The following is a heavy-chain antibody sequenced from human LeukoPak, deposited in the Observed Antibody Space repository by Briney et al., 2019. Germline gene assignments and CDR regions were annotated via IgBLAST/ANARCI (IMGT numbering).Heavy chain of an antibody. CDR2: INPNNGAT. V-gene: IGHV1-2*07. Sequence: ASVKVSCKASGYTFTGYYLHWMRQAPGQGLEWMGWINPNNGATNYAHKFQGRITVTRDTSITTGYMELSRLRSDDTAVYYCARVYCSSTSCYGIDYWGQGTLVTVSS. CDR1: GYTFTGYY. D-gene: IGHD2-2*01. J-gene: IGHJ4*02. CDR3: ARVYCSSTSCYGIDY.